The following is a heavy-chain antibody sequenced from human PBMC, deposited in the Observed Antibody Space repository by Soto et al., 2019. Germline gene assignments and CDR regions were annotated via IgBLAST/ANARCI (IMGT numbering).Heavy chain of an antibody. Sequence: ETLALTCTVSGGSISSYYWSWIRQPPGKGLEWIGYIYYSGSTNYNPSLKSRVTISVDTSKNQFSLKLSSVAAADTAVYYCARAGRVVAATPIRGNYYYYYMDVWGKGTTVTVSS. CDR1: GGSISSYY. D-gene: IGHD2-15*01. V-gene: IGHV4-59*01. CDR2: IYYSGST. CDR3: ARAGRVVAATPIRGNYYYYYMDV. J-gene: IGHJ6*03.